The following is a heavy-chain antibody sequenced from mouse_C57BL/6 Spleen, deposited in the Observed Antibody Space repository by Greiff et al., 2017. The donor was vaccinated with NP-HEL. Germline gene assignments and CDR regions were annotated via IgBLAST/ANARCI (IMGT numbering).Heavy chain of an antibody. D-gene: IGHD1-1*01. CDR1: GYTFTSYW. J-gene: IGHJ4*01. CDR3: ARFYYGSSYYAMDY. V-gene: IGHV1-50*01. Sequence: QVQLQQPGAELVKPGASVKLSCKASGYTFTSYWMQWVKQRPGQGLEWIGEIDPSDSYTNYNQKFKGKATLTVETSSSTAYMQLSSLTSEDSAVYYCARFYYGSSYYAMDYWGQGTSVTVSS. CDR2: IDPSDSYT.